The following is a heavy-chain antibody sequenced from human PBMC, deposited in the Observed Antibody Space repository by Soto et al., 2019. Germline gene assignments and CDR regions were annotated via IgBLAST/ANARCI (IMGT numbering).Heavy chain of an antibody. CDR1: GGSISSYY. J-gene: IGHJ4*02. CDR2: IYYSGST. V-gene: IGHV4-59*01. Sequence: PSETLSLTCTVSGGSISSYYWSWIRQPPGKGLEWIGYIYYSGSTNYNPSLKSRVTISVDTSKNQFSLKLSSVTAADMAVYYCARSSVAGIYYFDYWGQGTLVTVSS. CDR3: ARSSVAGIYYFDY. D-gene: IGHD6-19*01.